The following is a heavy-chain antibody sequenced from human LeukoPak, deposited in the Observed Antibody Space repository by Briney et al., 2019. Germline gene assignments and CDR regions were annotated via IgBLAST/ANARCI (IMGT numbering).Heavy chain of an antibody. V-gene: IGHV3-23*01. D-gene: IGHD3-22*01. Sequence: GGSLRLSCAASGFPFSSYAMSWVRQAPGKGLEWVSAISGSGGSTYYADTVKGRFTISRDNSKNTLYLQMNSLRAEDTAVYYCAKGGYYDSSGYPYWGQGTLVTVSS. J-gene: IGHJ4*02. CDR1: GFPFSSYA. CDR2: ISGSGGST. CDR3: AKGGYYDSSGYPY.